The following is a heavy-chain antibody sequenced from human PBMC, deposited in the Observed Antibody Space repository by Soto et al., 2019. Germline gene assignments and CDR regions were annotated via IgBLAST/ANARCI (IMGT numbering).Heavy chain of an antibody. CDR1: GFTFTGHW. V-gene: IGHV3-74*01. CDR2: INGDASDT. D-gene: IGHD6-13*01. CDR3: VSGLLEYSSSWFDY. Sequence: EVHLVESGGGLVQPGGSLRLSCAASGFTFTGHWMHWVRQAPGMGLVWVSRINGDASDTNYADSVKGRFTISRDNAKNMVYLQMHSLKREDTGVYYCVSGLLEYSSSWFDYWGQGTPVTVSS. J-gene: IGHJ5*01.